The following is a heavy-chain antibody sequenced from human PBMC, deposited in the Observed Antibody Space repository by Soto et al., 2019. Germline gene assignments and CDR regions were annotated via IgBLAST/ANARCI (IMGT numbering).Heavy chain of an antibody. CDR1: GFTFSSYA. Sequence: PGGSLRLSCAASGFTFSSYAMHWVRQAPGKGLEWVAVISYDGSNKYYADSVKGRFTISRDNSKNTLYLQMNSLRAEDTAVYYCAKDLAVVVAATPSTYYYGMDVWGQGTTVTVSS. CDR3: AKDLAVVVAATPSTYYYGMDV. CDR2: ISYDGSNK. D-gene: IGHD2-15*01. J-gene: IGHJ6*02. V-gene: IGHV3-30-3*01.